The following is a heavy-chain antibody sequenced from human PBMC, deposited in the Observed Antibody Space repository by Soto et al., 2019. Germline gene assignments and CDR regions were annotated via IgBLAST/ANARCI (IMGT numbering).Heavy chain of an antibody. CDR3: ARDLVVRGVISGMDV. CDR1: DFSIIYHY. CDR2: IYYSGST. D-gene: IGHD3-10*01. Sequence: PSVILSVRSTFSDFSIIYHYWSWIRQPPGKGLEWIGYIYYSGSTNYNPSLKSRVTISVDTSKNQFSLKLSSVTAADTAVYYCARDLVVRGVISGMDVWGQGTTVNGSS. V-gene: IGHV4-59*11. J-gene: IGHJ6*02.